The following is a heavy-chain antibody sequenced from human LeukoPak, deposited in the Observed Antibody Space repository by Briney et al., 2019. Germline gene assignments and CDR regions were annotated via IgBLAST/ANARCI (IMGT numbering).Heavy chain of an antibody. CDR1: GYTFTSYG. CDR2: ISTYYGNT. Sequence: ASVKVSCKASGYTFTSYGFSWVRQAPGQGLEWMGWISTYYGNTNYAQKLQDRVTMTTDTSTSTAYMELTSLRSDDTAVYYCARVYSTNYFGSGDRPFLFDYWGQGTVVTVSS. D-gene: IGHD3-10*01. CDR3: ARVYSTNYFGSGDRPFLFDY. J-gene: IGHJ4*02. V-gene: IGHV1-18*01.